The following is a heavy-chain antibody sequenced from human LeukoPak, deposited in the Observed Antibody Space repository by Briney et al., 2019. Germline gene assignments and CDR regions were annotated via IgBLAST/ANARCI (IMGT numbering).Heavy chain of an antibody. V-gene: IGHV4-59*01. D-gene: IGHD2-15*01. J-gene: IGHJ4*02. CDR1: GGSISSYY. CDR2: IYNSGST. Sequence: ASETLSLTCTVSGGSISSYYWSWIRQPPGKGLEWIAYIYNSGSTNYNPSLKSRVTISVDTSKNQFSLKLSSVTAADTAVYYCAGDIVTGDDLGGYWGQGTLVTVSS. CDR3: AGDIVTGDDLGGY.